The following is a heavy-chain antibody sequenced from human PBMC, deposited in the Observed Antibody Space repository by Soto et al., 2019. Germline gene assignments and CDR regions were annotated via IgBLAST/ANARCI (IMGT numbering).Heavy chain of an antibody. CDR1: GGSISNSNYY. V-gene: IGHV4-39*07. CDR3: ARAMVVTQNWFDP. CDR2: IYYTGNT. D-gene: IGHD2-21*02. J-gene: IGHJ5*02. Sequence: LETLSLTCNVSGGSISNSNYYWGWIRQPPGKGLEWIGSIYYTGNTYYNLSLKSRVTISVDTSKNQFSLKLSSVTAADTAVYYCARAMVVTQNWFDPWGQGTLVTVSS.